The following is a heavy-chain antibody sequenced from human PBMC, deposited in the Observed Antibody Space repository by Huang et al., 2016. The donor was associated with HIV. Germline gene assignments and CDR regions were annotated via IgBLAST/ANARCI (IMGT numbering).Heavy chain of an antibody. V-gene: IGHV3-30*02. CDR1: GFTSSGYG. CDR3: AKGPVQWLVTY. Sequence: QVQVVESGGGAVQPGGSLRLSCAASGFTSSGYGVHGVSQAPGKGLEWVALLRYDGSHKFYADSVKGRFTISRDNSKNTVYLQMNSLRCEDTAVYYCAKGPVQWLVTYWGQGTLVTVSS. D-gene: IGHD6-19*01. J-gene: IGHJ4*02. CDR2: LRYDGSHK.